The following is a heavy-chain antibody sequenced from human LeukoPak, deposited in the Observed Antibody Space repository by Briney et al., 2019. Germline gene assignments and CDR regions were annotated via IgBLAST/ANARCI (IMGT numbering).Heavy chain of an antibody. J-gene: IGHJ3*02. Sequence: SETLSLTCTVSGGSISSGDYYWSWIRQPPGKGLEWIGYIYYSGSTYYNPSLKSRVTISVDTSKNQFSLKLSSATAADTAVYYCARVNYYDSSAEFAFDIWGQGTMVTVSS. CDR3: ARVNYYDSSAEFAFDI. CDR2: IYYSGST. D-gene: IGHD3-22*01. CDR1: GGSISSGDYY. V-gene: IGHV4-30-4*01.